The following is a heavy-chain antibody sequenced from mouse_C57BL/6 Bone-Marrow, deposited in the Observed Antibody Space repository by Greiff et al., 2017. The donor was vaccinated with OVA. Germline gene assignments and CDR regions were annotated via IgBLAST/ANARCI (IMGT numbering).Heavy chain of an antibody. CDR2: ISDGGSYT. J-gene: IGHJ2*01. CDR1: GFTFSSYA. D-gene: IGHD3-2*02. Sequence: EVQRVESGGGLVKPGGSLKLSCAASGFTFSSYAMSWVRQTPEQRLEWVATISDGGSYTYYPDNVKGRFTISRDNAKNNLYLQMSHLKSEDTAMYYCARDSQARYYFDYWGQGTTLTVSA. CDR3: ARDSQARYYFDY. V-gene: IGHV5-4*01.